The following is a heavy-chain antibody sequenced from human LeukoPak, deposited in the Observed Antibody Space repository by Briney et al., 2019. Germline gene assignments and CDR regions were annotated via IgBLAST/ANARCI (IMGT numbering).Heavy chain of an antibody. CDR2: ISSSSSYI. CDR3: AKDGGKQQTLYYFDY. Sequence: SGGSLRLSCAASGFTFSSYSMNWVRQAPGKGLEWVSSISSSSSYIYYADSVKGRFTISRDNAKNSLYLQMNSLRAEDTAVYYCAKDGGKQQTLYYFDYWGQGTLVTVSS. D-gene: IGHD6-13*01. J-gene: IGHJ4*02. CDR1: GFTFSSYS. V-gene: IGHV3-21*01.